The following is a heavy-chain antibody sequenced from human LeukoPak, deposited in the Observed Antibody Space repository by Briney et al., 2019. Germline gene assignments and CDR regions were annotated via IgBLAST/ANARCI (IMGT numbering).Heavy chain of an antibody. Sequence: ASVKVSCKASGYTLTSYDINWVRPATGQGLEWMGWMNPNSGNTGYAQKFQGRVTMTRNTSISTAYMELSSLRSEDTPVYYCARFSIAAAGNHWGQGTLVTVSS. J-gene: IGHJ5*02. CDR2: MNPNSGNT. CDR1: GYTLTSYD. D-gene: IGHD6-13*01. V-gene: IGHV1-8*01. CDR3: ARFSIAAAGNH.